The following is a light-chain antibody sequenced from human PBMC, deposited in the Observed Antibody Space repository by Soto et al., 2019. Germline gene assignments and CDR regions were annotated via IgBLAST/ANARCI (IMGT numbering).Light chain of an antibody. CDR2: GAS. J-gene: IGKJ5*01. V-gene: IGKV3-20*01. CDR3: QQYGSS. Sequence: PGERATLSCRASERVSSSYLAWYQQKPGQAPRLLIYGASSRATGIPDRFSGSGSGTDFTLTISRLEPEDFAVYYCQQYGSSFGQGTRLEIK. CDR1: ERVSSSY.